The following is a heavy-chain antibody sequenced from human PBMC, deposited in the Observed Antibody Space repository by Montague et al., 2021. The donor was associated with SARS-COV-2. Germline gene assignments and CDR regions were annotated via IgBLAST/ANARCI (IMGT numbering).Heavy chain of an antibody. Sequence: SETLSLTCTVSGGSISSYYWSWTRQPPGKGLEWIGYIYYSGSTNYNPSLKSRVTISVDTSKNQFSLKLSSVTAANTAVYYCAGAGSGSYSFYYYYGMDVWGQGTTVTVSS. CDR2: IYYSGST. D-gene: IGHD3-10*01. V-gene: IGHV4-59*08. CDR3: AGAGSGSYSFYYYYGMDV. J-gene: IGHJ6*02. CDR1: GGSISSYY.